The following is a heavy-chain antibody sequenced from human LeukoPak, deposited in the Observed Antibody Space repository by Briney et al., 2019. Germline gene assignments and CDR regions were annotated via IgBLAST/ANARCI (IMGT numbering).Heavy chain of an antibody. J-gene: IGHJ6*02. CDR3: ARVVGVPDYYYGMDV. CDR2: ISGSGGST. V-gene: IGHV3-23*01. CDR1: GFTFSSYA. Sequence: GGSLRLSCAASGFTFSSYAMSWVRQAPGKGLEWVSAISGSGGSTYYADSVKGRFTISRDNSKNTLYLQMNSLRAEDTAVYYCARVVGVPDYYYGMDVWGQGTTVTVSS. D-gene: IGHD1-26*01.